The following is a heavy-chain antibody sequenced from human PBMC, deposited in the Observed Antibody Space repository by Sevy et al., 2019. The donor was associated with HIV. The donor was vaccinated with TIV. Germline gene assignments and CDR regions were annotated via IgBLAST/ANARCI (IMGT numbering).Heavy chain of an antibody. Sequence: GGSLRLSCAASGFTFSDYYTSWIRQAPGKGLEWVSYISSSSSYTNYADSVKGRFTISRDNAKNSLYLQMNSLRAEDTAVYYCARASDDYSNANWFDPWGQGTLVTVSS. J-gene: IGHJ5*02. CDR1: GFTFSDYY. V-gene: IGHV3-11*06. CDR2: ISSSSSYT. CDR3: ARASDDYSNANWFDP. D-gene: IGHD4-4*01.